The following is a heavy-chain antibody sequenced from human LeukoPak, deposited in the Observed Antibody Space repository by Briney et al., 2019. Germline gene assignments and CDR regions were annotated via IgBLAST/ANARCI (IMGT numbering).Heavy chain of an antibody. D-gene: IGHD5-12*01. Sequence: GGSLRLSCAASGFTFSSYEMNWVRQAPGKGLEWASYISGRGSTIYYADSVKGRFTISRDNSKNTLYLQMNSLRAEDTAVYYCAKARYSIPGRGCFDYWGQGTLVTVSS. V-gene: IGHV3-48*03. CDR2: ISGRGSTI. J-gene: IGHJ4*02. CDR1: GFTFSSYE. CDR3: AKARYSIPGRGCFDY.